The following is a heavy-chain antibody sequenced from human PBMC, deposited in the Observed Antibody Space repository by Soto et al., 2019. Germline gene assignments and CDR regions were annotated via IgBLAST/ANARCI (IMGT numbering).Heavy chain of an antibody. V-gene: IGHV4-4*02. Sequence: PSETLSLTCAVSGGSISSSNWWSWVRQPPGKGLEWIGEIYHSGSTNYNPSLKSRVTISVDKSKNQFSLKLSSVTAADTAVYYCAAPRPNFLNYYDSWSGHEHYYYGMDVWGQGTTVTVSS. CDR2: IYHSGST. J-gene: IGHJ6*02. CDR1: GGSISSSNW. CDR3: AAPRPNFLNYYDSWSGHEHYYYGMDV. D-gene: IGHD3-3*01.